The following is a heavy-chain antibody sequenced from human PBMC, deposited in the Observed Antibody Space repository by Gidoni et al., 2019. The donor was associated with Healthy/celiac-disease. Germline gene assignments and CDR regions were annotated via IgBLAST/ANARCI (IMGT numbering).Heavy chain of an antibody. V-gene: IGHV3-23*01. CDR2: ISGSGGSK. D-gene: IGHD6-13*01. CDR3: AKDGIERIAAAGRKGY. CDR1: GFTFRSYA. J-gene: IGHJ4*02. Sequence: EVQLLESGGGLVQPGGSLRLSCSASGFTFRSYAMRWVRQAPGKGLEWGSAISGSGGSKYYADSVKGRFTISRDNSKNTLYLQMNSLRAEDTAVYYCAKDGIERIAAAGRKGYWGQGTLVTVSS.